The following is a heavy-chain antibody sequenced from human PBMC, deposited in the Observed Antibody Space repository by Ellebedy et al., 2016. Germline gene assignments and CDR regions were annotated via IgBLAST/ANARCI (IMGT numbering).Heavy chain of an antibody. J-gene: IGHJ5*02. CDR3: AKDAYSSSWYDGNWFDP. CDR1: GFTFDDYA. V-gene: IGHV3-9*01. D-gene: IGHD6-13*01. Sequence: SLKISXAASGFTFDDYAMHWVRQAPGKGLEWVSGISWNSGSIGYADSVKGRFTISRDNAKNSLYLQMNSRRAEDTALYYCAKDAYSSSWYDGNWFDPWGQGTLVTVSS. CDR2: ISWNSGSI.